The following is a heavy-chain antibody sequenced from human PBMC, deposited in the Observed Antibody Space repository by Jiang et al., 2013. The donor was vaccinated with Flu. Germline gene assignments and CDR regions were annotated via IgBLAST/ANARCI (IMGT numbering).Heavy chain of an antibody. Sequence: GAEVKKPGSSVKVSCKASGGALSSYVITWVRQAPGQGLEWMGGIIPIFGTANYAQKFQGRVTITADKSTSTAYMELSSLRSEDTAVYFCATNTGTFDYYYYMDVWGKGTTVTVSS. CDR1: GGALSSYV. J-gene: IGHJ6*03. D-gene: IGHD1-7*01. CDR2: IIPIFGTA. CDR3: ATNTGTFDYYYYMDV. V-gene: IGHV1-69*06.